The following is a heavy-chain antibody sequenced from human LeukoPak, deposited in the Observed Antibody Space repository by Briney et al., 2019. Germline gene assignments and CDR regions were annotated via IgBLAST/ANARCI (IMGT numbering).Heavy chain of an antibody. Sequence: ASVKVSCKASGYAVTSYGIRWVRQAPRQGLEGMGWISAYNGNTNYAHKLQGRGTMTTDTTTNTAEMERKSLRSDDTAVYYCAREYSSGSSSDYWGQGTLVTVSS. D-gene: IGHD6-19*01. J-gene: IGHJ4*02. CDR1: GYAVTSYG. CDR2: ISAYNGNT. V-gene: IGHV1-18*04. CDR3: AREYSSGSSSDY.